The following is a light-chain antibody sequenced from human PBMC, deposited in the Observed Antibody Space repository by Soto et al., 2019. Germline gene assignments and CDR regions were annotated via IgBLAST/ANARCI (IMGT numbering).Light chain of an antibody. V-gene: IGLV2-14*01. CDR3: SSYTVSSTYD. Sequence: QSALTQPASVSGSPGQSITISCTGTSSDVGAYNYVSWYQQHPGNAPKLMIYEVSNRPSGVSIRFSGSKSGNTASLTISGLQAEDEADYFCSSYTVSSTYDFGTGTKLTVL. CDR1: SSDVGAYNY. CDR2: EVS. J-gene: IGLJ1*01.